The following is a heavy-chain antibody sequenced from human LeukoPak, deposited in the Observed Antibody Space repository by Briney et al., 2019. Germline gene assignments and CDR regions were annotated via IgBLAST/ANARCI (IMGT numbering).Heavy chain of an antibody. CDR2: INQDGSEK. V-gene: IGHV3-7*04. J-gene: IGHJ2*01. D-gene: IGHD3-16*01. CDR3: ARGDGGEYSWYFDL. CDR1: GFTFSSYW. Sequence: GGSLRLACAASGFTFSSYWMSWVRQAPGKGLEWVANINQDGSEKYYVDSVKGRFTISRDNAKNSLYLQMNSLRAEDMAVYYCARGDGGEYSWYFDLWGRGTLVTVSS.